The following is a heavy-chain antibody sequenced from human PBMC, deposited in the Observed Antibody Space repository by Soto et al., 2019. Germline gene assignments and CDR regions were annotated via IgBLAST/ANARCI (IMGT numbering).Heavy chain of an antibody. CDR3: AKGALEQQLVSWFDP. Sequence: GSLRLSCAASGFTFSSYWMSWVRQAPGKGLEWVSAISGSGGSTYYADSVKGRFTISRDNSKNTLYLQMNSLRAEDTAVYYCAKGALEQQLVSWFDPWGQGTLVTVSS. CDR2: ISGSGGST. V-gene: IGHV3-23*01. CDR1: GFTFSSYW. J-gene: IGHJ5*02. D-gene: IGHD6-13*01.